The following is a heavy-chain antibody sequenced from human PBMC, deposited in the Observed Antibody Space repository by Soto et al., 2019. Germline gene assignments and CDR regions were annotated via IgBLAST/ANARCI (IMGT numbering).Heavy chain of an antibody. D-gene: IGHD2-15*01. Sequence: ASVKVSCKASGYLFTAYSMHWVRLAPGQGLEWMGVVNPSGGSTKYAQNFQGRVTMTRDTSTTTIYMELSSLRSDDTAIYYCAREENCSGGTCYSEYFHRWGQGTLITVSS. CDR1: GYLFTAYS. CDR3: AREENCSGGTCYSEYFHR. J-gene: IGHJ1*01. V-gene: IGHV1-46*01. CDR2: VNPSGGST.